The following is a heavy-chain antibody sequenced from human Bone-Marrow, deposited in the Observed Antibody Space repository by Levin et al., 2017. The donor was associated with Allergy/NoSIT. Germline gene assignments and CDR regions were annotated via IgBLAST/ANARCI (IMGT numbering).Heavy chain of an antibody. J-gene: IGHJ4*02. Sequence: GESLKISCAASGFNFSNHGLHWVRQAPGKGLEWVAVISYDGSNRYYADSVKGRFTISRDNSKNTLHLQMDSLRAEDTAVYFCAKDRNNGDYIYFLDYWGQGTLVTVSS. D-gene: IGHD4-17*01. CDR3: AKDRNNGDYIYFLDY. CDR2: ISYDGSNR. CDR1: GFNFSNHG. V-gene: IGHV3-30*18.